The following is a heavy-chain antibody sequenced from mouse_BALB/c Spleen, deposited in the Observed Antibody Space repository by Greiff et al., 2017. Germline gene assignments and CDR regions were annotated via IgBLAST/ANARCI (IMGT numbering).Heavy chain of an antibody. CDR1: GYTFTSYY. CDR2: IYPGDGST. CDR3: ARYYGSYWYFDV. Sequence: VQLQQSGPELVKPGASVKMSCKASGYTFTSYYIHWVKQRPGQGLEWIGWIYPGDGSTKYNEKFKGKTTLTADKSSSTAYMLLSSLTSEDSAIYFCARYYGSYWYFDVWGAGTTVTVSS. D-gene: IGHD1-2*01. J-gene: IGHJ1*01. V-gene: IGHV1S56*01.